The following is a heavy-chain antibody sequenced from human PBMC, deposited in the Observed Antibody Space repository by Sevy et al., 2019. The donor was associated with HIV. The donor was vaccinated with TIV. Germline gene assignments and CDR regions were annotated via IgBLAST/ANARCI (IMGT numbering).Heavy chain of an antibody. D-gene: IGHD3-22*01. J-gene: IGHJ3*02. CDR2: ISSSGSTI. CDR3: ARGYYDSSGYLDAFDI. Sequence: GGFLRLSCAASGFTFSDYYMSWIRQAPGKGLEWVSYISSSGSTIYYADSVKGRFTISRDNAKKSLSLQMNSLRAEDTAVYYCARGYYDSSGYLDAFDIWGQGTMVTVSS. V-gene: IGHV3-11*01. CDR1: GFTFSDYY.